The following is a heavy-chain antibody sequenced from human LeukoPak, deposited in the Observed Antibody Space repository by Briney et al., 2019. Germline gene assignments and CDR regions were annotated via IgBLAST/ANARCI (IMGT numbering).Heavy chain of an antibody. J-gene: IGHJ5*02. Sequence: GGSLRLSCAASGFTVSSNYMSWVRQAPGKGLEWVSVIYSGGSTYYADSVKGRFTISRDNSKNTLYLQMNSLRAEDTAVYYCARRSSITMVRGAKTTRFDPWGQGTLVTVSS. CDR3: ARRSSITMVRGAKTTRFDP. CDR2: IYSGGST. V-gene: IGHV3-53*05. D-gene: IGHD3-10*01. CDR1: GFTVSSNY.